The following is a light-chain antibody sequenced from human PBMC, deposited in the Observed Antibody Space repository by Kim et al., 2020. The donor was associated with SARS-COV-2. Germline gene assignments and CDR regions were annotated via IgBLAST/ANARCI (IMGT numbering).Light chain of an antibody. CDR2: DAS. Sequence: EIVLTQFPATLSLPPGERAILSCRASQNVKTYLGWYQHKPGQAPRLFIYDASTRATGIPARFSGNGSGTDFTLTINGLEAEDFAVYYCHQRSTWPPTFGQGTRVEVK. CDR3: HQRSTWPPT. J-gene: IGKJ1*01. CDR1: QNVKTY. V-gene: IGKV3-11*01.